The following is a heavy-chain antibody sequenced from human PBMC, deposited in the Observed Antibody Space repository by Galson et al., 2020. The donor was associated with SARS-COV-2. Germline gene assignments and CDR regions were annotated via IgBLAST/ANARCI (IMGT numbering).Heavy chain of an antibody. D-gene: IGHD4-17*01. CDR1: GFIFSNYA. CDR2: ISGSGDGT. J-gene: IGHJ4*02. Sequence: GESLKISCAASGFIFSNYAMSWVRQAPGKGLEWVSGISGSGDGTYYADSVKGRFTISRDNSKNTLHMQMNSLRAEDTAVYYCAKDGYGVPDYWGQGTLVTVSS. CDR3: AKDGYGVPDY. V-gene: IGHV3-23*01.